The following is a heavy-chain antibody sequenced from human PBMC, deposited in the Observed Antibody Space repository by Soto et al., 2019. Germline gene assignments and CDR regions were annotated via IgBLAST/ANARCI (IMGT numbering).Heavy chain of an antibody. Sequence: DVQLVESGGGLVQPGRSLRLSCAASGFTFDDYAMHWVRQAPGKGLEWVSGISWNSGSIGYADSVKGRFTISRDNAKNSLYLQMNSLRAEDTALYYCAKDTRRHYDSSGYYPHWGQGTLVTVSS. V-gene: IGHV3-9*01. D-gene: IGHD3-22*01. CDR3: AKDTRRHYDSSGYYPH. J-gene: IGHJ4*02. CDR2: ISWNSGSI. CDR1: GFTFDDYA.